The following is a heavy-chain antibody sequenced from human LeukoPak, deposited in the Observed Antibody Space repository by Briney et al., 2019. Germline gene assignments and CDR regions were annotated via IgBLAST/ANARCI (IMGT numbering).Heavy chain of an antibody. V-gene: IGHV4-4*02. CDR2: VHLDGRT. CDR3: AREGGFYRPLDY. D-gene: IGHD3-3*01. Sequence: KTSETLSLTCAVSGGSVSSTNWWTWFRQPPGKGLEWIGEVHLDGRTNYNPSLTGRLTMSVDPYENHISLKLTSVTAADTAVYYCAREGGFYRPLDYSGQGTLVTVSS. CDR1: GGSVSSTNW. J-gene: IGHJ4*02.